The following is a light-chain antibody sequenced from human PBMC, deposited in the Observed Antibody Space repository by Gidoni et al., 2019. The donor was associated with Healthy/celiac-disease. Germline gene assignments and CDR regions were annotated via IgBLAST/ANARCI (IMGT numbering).Light chain of an antibody. CDR1: QSISSY. V-gene: IGKV1-39*01. Sequence: DIQMTQSPSSLSASVGDRVTITCRASQSISSYLNWYQQKPGKAPKLLIYAASSLQSGVPSRFSGSGSGTDFTLTISSLQPEDFATYYCQQSYSERTFGQXTKVEIK. CDR2: AAS. J-gene: IGKJ1*01. CDR3: QQSYSERT.